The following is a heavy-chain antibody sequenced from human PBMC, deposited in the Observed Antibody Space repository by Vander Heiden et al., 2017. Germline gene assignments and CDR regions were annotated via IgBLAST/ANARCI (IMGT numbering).Heavy chain of an antibody. CDR2: ISSDGRTK. J-gene: IGHJ4*02. D-gene: IGHD3-22*01. CDR3: ARTDYYDTISPYYRPFDS. V-gene: IGHV3-74*03. Sequence: EVQLVESGGGLVQPGGSLRLSCAASGFTFSRYWMHWVRQVPGKGPVWVSRISSDGRTKMYADSVKGRFTISRDNAKNTLYLQMNSLRAEDTAVYYCARTDYYDTISPYYRPFDSWVLGPLVTVSS. CDR1: GFTFSRYW.